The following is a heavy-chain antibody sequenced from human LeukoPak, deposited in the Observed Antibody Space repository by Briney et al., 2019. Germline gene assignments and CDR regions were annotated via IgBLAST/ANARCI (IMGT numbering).Heavy chain of an antibody. V-gene: IGHV3-23*01. CDR1: GFAFRTYA. CDR3: AKDLNYGFDS. Sequence: GESLRLSCAAFGFAFRTYAMSWVRQAPGKGLEGVSAISGSGDKTFYAESVRGRFTISRDNSRNTLYLQMNSLRAEDTAVYYCAKDLNYGFDSWGQGTLVTV. J-gene: IGHJ4*02. CDR2: ISGSGDKT. D-gene: IGHD3-10*01.